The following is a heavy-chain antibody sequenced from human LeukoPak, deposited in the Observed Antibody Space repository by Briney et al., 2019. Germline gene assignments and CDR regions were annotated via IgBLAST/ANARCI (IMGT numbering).Heavy chain of an antibody. V-gene: IGHV3-21*01. CDR3: ARDYWQQLVPVYFDY. CDR2: ISSSSSYI. CDR1: GFTFSSYS. J-gene: IGHJ4*02. D-gene: IGHD6-13*01. Sequence: PGGSLRLSCAASGFTFSSYSMNWVRQAPGKGLEWVSSISSSSSYIYYADSVKGRFTISRVNAKNSLYLQMNSLRAEDTAVYYCARDYWQQLVPVYFDYWGQGALVTVSS.